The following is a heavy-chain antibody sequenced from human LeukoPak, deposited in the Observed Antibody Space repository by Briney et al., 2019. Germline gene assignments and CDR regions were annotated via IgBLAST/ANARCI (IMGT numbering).Heavy chain of an antibody. Sequence: GASVKVSCKASGYTFTGSYMRWVRQAPGQGLEWMGWINPNSGGTNYAQKFQGRVTMTRDTSISTAYMELSRLRSDDTAVYYCAREGADSSGFYYVFDYWGQGTLVTASS. D-gene: IGHD3-22*01. V-gene: IGHV1-2*02. J-gene: IGHJ4*02. CDR3: AREGADSSGFYYVFDY. CDR2: INPNSGGT. CDR1: GYTFTGSY.